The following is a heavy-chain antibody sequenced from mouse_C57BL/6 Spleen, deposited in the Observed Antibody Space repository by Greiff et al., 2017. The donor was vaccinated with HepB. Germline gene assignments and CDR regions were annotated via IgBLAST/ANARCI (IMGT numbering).Heavy chain of an antibody. CDR3: AWPPITTVVAPHAMDY. CDR1: GFTFSDYG. Sequence: DVKLVESGGGLVKPGGSLKLSCAASGFTFSDYGMHWVRQAPEKGLEWVAYISSGSSTIYYADTVKGRFTISRDNAKNTLFLQMTSLRSEDTAMYYCAWPPITTVVAPHAMDYWGQGTSVTVSS. V-gene: IGHV5-17*01. J-gene: IGHJ4*01. CDR2: ISSGSSTI. D-gene: IGHD1-1*01.